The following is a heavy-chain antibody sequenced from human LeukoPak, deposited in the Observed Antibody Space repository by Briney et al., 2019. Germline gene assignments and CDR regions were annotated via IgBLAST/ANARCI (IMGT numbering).Heavy chain of an antibody. V-gene: IGHV4-39*07. CDR2: IYYSGST. Sequence: SETLSLTCTVSGGSISSSSYYWGWIRQPPGKGLEWIGSIYYSGSTYYNPSLKSRVTISVDTSKNQFSLKLSSVTAADTAVYYCARSLAAAGKVSWFDPWGQGTLVTVSS. CDR1: GGSISSSSYY. D-gene: IGHD6-13*01. J-gene: IGHJ5*02. CDR3: ARSLAAAGKVSWFDP.